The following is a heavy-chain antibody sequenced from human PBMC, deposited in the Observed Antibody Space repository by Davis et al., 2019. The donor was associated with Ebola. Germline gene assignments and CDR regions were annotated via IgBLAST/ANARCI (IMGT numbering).Heavy chain of an antibody. CDR2: ISAYNGNT. CDR1: GYSFKNYA. Sequence: AASVKVSCKASGYSFKNYAISWVRQAPGQGLEWMGWISAYNGNTNYAQKVQGRVTMTTDTSTGTAYLELRSLRSDDTAVYFCARTSIVGTTTTASDIWGQGTKVTVSS. CDR3: ARTSIVGTTTTASDI. D-gene: IGHD1-26*01. J-gene: IGHJ3*02. V-gene: IGHV1-18*01.